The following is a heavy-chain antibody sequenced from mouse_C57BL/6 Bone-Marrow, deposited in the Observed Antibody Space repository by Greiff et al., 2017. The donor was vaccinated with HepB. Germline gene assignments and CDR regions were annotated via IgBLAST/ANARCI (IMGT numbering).Heavy chain of an antibody. D-gene: IGHD1-1*01. CDR3: ARHNIYYYGSSDLSWFAY. V-gene: IGHV5-6*01. Sequence: EVKVVESGGDLVKPGGSLKLSCAASGFTFSSYGMSWVRQTPDKRLEWVATISSGGSYTYYPDSVKGRFTITRDNAKNTLYLEMSSLKSEDTAMYYCARHNIYYYGSSDLSWFAYWGQGTLVTVSA. CDR2: ISSGGSYT. CDR1: GFTFSSYG. J-gene: IGHJ3*01.